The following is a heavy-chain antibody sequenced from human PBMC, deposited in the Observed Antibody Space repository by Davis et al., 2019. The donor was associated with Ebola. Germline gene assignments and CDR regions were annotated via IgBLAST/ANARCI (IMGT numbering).Heavy chain of an antibody. CDR2: INHSGST. Sequence: SETLSLTCAVYGGSFSGYYWSWIRQPPGKGLEWIGEINHSGSTNYNPSLKSRVTISVDTSKNQFSLKLSSVTAADTAVYYCARSCSGWCLDYYYYGMDVWGQGTTVTVSS. V-gene: IGHV4-34*01. D-gene: IGHD6-19*01. J-gene: IGHJ6*02. CDR3: ARSCSGWCLDYYYYGMDV. CDR1: GGSFSGYY.